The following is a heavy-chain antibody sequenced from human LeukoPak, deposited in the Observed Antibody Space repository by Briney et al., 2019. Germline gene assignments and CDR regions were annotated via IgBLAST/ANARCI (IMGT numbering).Heavy chain of an antibody. CDR1: GGSISSYY. CDR3: ARHYDRKWGFDY. J-gene: IGHJ4*02. CDR2: IYYSGST. V-gene: IGHV4-59*08. D-gene: IGHD3-3*01. Sequence: PSETLSLTCTVSGGSISSYYWSWIRQPPGKGLEWIGYIYYSGSTNYNPSLKSRVTISVDTSKNQFSLKLSSVTAADTAVYYCARHYDRKWGFDYWGQGTLVTVSS.